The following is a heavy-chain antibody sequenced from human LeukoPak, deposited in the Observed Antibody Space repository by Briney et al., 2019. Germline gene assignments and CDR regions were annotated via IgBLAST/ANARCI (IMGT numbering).Heavy chain of an antibody. D-gene: IGHD2-2*01. CDR3: AKDLWKYQLRTLDY. CDR1: GFTFDDYA. V-gene: IGHV3-43*02. CDR2: ISGDGGST. J-gene: IGHJ4*02. Sequence: GGSLRLSCAASGFTFDDYAMHWVRHAPGKGLEWVSLISGDGGSTYYADSVKGRFTISRDHSKNTLYLQMNSLRAEDTALYYCAKDLWKYQLRTLDYWGQGTLVTVSS.